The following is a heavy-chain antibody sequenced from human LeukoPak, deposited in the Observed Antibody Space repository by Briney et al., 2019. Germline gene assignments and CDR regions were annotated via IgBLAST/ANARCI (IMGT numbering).Heavy chain of an antibody. Sequence: SVKVSCKASGYTFTSYGISWVRQAPGQGLEWMGGIIPIFGTANYAQKFQGRVTITTDESTSTAYMELSSLRSEDTAVYYCASLYSSSSVKGYFDYWGQGTLVTVSS. J-gene: IGHJ4*02. V-gene: IGHV1-69*05. D-gene: IGHD6-6*01. CDR2: IIPIFGTA. CDR3: ASLYSSSSVKGYFDY. CDR1: GYTFTSYG.